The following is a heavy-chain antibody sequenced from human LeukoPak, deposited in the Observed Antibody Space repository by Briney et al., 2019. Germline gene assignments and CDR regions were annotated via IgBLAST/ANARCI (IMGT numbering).Heavy chain of an antibody. Sequence: ETLSLTCAVYGGSFSGYYWSWIRQPPGKGLEWIGRIKSKTVGGTTDYASPVKGRFTISRDDSKNTLYLQMNSLKTEDTAVYYCTTDLGTWGNYYYYYMDVWGKGTTVTVSS. CDR2: IKSKTVGGTT. D-gene: IGHD3-16*01. V-gene: IGHV3-15*01. CDR1: GGSFSGYY. J-gene: IGHJ6*03. CDR3: TTDLGTWGNYYYYYMDV.